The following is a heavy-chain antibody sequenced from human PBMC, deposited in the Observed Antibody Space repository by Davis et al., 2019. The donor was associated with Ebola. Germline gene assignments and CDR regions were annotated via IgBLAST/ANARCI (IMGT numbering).Heavy chain of an antibody. V-gene: IGHV3-48*02. J-gene: IGHJ4*02. CDR3: ARVVRDYIWGSYRHFDY. D-gene: IGHD3-16*02. CDR2: ISSSSSTI. CDR1: GFTFYRYE. Sequence: GESLKISCAASGFTFYRYEMNWVRQAPGKGLEWVSYISSSSSTIYYADSVKGRFTISRDNAKNSLYLQMNSLRDEDTAVYYCARVVRDYIWGSYRHFDYWGQGTLVTVSS.